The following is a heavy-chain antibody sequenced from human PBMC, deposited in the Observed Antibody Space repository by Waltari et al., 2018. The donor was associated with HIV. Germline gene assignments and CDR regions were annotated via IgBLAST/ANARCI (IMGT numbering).Heavy chain of an antibody. J-gene: IGHJ3*02. CDR1: GGSISSGGYY. Sequence: QVQLQESGPGLVKPSQTLSLTCTVSGGSISSGGYYWSWIRQHPGKGLEWIGYIYYSGSTYYNPSLKSRVTISVDTSKNQFSLKLSSVTAADTAVYYCARFPLKYYYDSSGYYSNDAFDIWGQGTMVTVSS. CDR2: IYYSGST. V-gene: IGHV4-31*03. CDR3: ARFPLKYYYDSSGYYSNDAFDI. D-gene: IGHD3-22*01.